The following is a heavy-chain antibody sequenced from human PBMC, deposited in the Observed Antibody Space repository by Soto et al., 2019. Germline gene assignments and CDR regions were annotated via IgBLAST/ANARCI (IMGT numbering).Heavy chain of an antibody. Sequence: QVQLVQSGAEVKKPGSSVKVFCKASGGTFSSYAISWVRQAPGQGLEWMGGIIPIFGTANYAQKFQGRVTITADESTSTAYMELSSLRSEDTAVYYCASPGDSGSYYSNFDYWGQGTLVTVSS. CDR2: IIPIFGTA. V-gene: IGHV1-69*01. CDR3: ASPGDSGSYYSNFDY. J-gene: IGHJ4*02. D-gene: IGHD1-26*01. CDR1: GGTFSSYA.